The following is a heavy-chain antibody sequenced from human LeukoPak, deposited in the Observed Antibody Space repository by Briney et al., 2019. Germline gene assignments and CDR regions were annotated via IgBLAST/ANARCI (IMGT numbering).Heavy chain of an antibody. Sequence: GASVKISCKASGYTFSTYYIHWVRQAPGQGLEWLGFIDPNGGNTNYAQKFQGRVTMTRDTSTTTVYMEMSSLRSEDTAVYYCARNVGSGFDYWGQGALVTVSS. D-gene: IGHD1-1*01. CDR2: IDPNGGNT. CDR3: ARNVGSGFDY. CDR1: GYTFSTYY. V-gene: IGHV1-46*01. J-gene: IGHJ4*02.